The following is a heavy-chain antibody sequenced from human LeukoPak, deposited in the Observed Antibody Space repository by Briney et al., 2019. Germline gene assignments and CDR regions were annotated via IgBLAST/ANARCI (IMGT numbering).Heavy chain of an antibody. CDR1: GYTFTSYG. CDR3: ARVDTVNYYYYMDV. CDR2: ISAYNGNT. V-gene: IGHV1-18*01. J-gene: IGHJ6*03. D-gene: IGHD5-18*01. Sequence: ASVKVSCKASGYTFTSYGISWVRQAPGQGLEWMGWISAYNGNTNYAQKLQGRVTMTTDTSTSTVYMELSSLISDDTAVYYCARVDTVNYYYYMDVWGKGTPVTVSS.